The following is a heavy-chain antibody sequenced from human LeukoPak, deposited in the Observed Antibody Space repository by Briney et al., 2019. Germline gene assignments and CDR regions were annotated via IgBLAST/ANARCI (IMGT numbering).Heavy chain of an antibody. CDR1: GGSFTDYY. Sequence: SETLSLTCTVSGGSFTDYYRGWIRQPPGKGLEWMGSIYYRGNTFYNPSLRNGVSISIDKSKGRSSLNLNSVPAGDTAVYFCTRDREHGTQDPWGQGTLVTVS. J-gene: IGHJ5*02. CDR2: IYYRGNT. V-gene: IGHV4-39*07. D-gene: IGHD1-26*01. CDR3: TRDREHGTQDP.